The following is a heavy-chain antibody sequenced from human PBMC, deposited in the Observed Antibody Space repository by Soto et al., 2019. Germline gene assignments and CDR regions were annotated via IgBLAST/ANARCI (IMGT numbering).Heavy chain of an antibody. Sequence: QLQLQESGPGLVKPSETLSLTCTVSGGSISSSSYYWGWIRQPPGKGLEWIGSIYYSGSTYYNPSLKTRVTISVDTSKNQFSLKRSSVTAADTAVYYCARLEIVATITGDGMDVWGQGTTVTVSS. CDR2: IYYSGST. CDR1: GGSISSSSYY. J-gene: IGHJ6*02. D-gene: IGHD5-12*01. V-gene: IGHV4-39*01. CDR3: ARLEIVATITGDGMDV.